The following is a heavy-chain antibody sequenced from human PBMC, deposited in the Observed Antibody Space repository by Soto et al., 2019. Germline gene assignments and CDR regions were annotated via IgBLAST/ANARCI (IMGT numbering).Heavy chain of an antibody. Sequence: SETLSLTCTVSGGSISSGGYYWSWIRQHPGKGLEWIGYNYYSGSTYYNPSLKSRVTVSVDTSKNQFSLKLSSVTAADTAVYYCARGSSWRNDAFDIWGQGTMVTVSS. CDR2: NYYSGST. D-gene: IGHD6-13*01. CDR3: ARGSSWRNDAFDI. V-gene: IGHV4-31*03. J-gene: IGHJ3*02. CDR1: GGSISSGGYY.